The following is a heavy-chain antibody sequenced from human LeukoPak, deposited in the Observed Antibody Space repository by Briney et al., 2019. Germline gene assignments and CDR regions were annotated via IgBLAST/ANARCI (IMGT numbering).Heavy chain of an antibody. CDR3: ASAYCGGDCTPYWYFDL. Sequence: PSETLSLTCTVSGGSISSGGYYWSWIRQRPGKGLEWIGYIYYSGITYYNPSLKSRVTISVDTSKNQFSLKLSSVTAADTAVYYCASAYCGGDCTPYWYFDLWGRGTLVTVSS. CDR1: GGSISSGGYY. CDR2: IYYSGIT. D-gene: IGHD2-21*02. J-gene: IGHJ2*01. V-gene: IGHV4-30-4*08.